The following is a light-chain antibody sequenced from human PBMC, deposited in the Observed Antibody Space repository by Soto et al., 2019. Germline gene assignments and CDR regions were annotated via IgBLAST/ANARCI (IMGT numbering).Light chain of an antibody. J-gene: IGLJ2*01. CDR1: SSNIGSHT. V-gene: IGLV1-44*01. Sequence: QSVLTQPPSASGTPGQRVTISCSGGSSNIGSHTVNWYQHLPGTAPKRLIYSNNQRPSGVPDRFSGSVSGTSASLAISGLQSEDEADYYCAAWHDSLNGPVFGGGTKLTV. CDR2: SNN. CDR3: AAWHDSLNGPV.